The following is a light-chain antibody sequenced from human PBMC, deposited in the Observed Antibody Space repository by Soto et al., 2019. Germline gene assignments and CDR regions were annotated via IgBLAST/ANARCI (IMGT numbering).Light chain of an antibody. Sequence: TALTLSPADLATSSGRSAHIVSRASQSVSSYLAWYQQKPGQAPRLLIYDASNRATGIPARFSGSGSGTEFTLTISSLEPEDFAVYYCQQRSNWPITFGQGTRLDIK. J-gene: IGKJ5*01. CDR1: QSVSSY. CDR2: DAS. CDR3: QQRSNWPIT. V-gene: IGKV3-11*01.